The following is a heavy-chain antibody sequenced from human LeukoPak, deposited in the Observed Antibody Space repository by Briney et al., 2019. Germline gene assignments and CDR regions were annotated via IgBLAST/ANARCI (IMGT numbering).Heavy chain of an antibody. CDR2: IYTSGST. D-gene: IGHD6-13*01. J-gene: IGHJ4*02. V-gene: IGHV4-4*07. CDR1: GGSISSYY. CDR3: ARDLYSSSWPYFDY. Sequence: SETLSLTCTVSGGSISSYYWSWIRQPAGKGLEWIGRIYTSGSTNYNPSLKCRVTMSVDTSKNQFSLKLSSVTAADTAVYYCARDLYSSSWPYFDYWGQGTLVTVSS.